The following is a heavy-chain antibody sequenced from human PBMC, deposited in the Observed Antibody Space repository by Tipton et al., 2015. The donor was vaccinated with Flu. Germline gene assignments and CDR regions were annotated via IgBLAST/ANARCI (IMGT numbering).Heavy chain of an antibody. CDR2: IVPIFGIA. CDR1: GDTFSKYV. Sequence: QLVQSGAEVKKSGSSVKVSCKASGDTFSKYVISWVRQAPGQGLEWMGGIVPIFGIAKYAQKFQGRVTITADESTSTVYMDLVSLRSDDTALYYCVRDRVQGEVIIGPTPVGEYWGQGALVTVSS. CDR3: VRDRVQGEVIIGPTPVGEY. J-gene: IGHJ4*02. D-gene: IGHD2-15*01. V-gene: IGHV1-69*01.